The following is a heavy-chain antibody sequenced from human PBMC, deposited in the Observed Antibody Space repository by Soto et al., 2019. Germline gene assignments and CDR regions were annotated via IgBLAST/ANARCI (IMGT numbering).Heavy chain of an antibody. D-gene: IGHD3-22*01. CDR2: IDPSDSYT. CDR1: YW. CDR3: ARHSSTITMIVGVYPFVI. J-gene: IGHJ3*02. Sequence: YWPNQERKMPGKGLEWMGRIDPSDSYTNYSPSFQGHVTISADKSISTAYLQWSSLKASDTAMYYCARHSSTITMIVGVYPFVISVQGTRATV. V-gene: IGHV5-10-1*01.